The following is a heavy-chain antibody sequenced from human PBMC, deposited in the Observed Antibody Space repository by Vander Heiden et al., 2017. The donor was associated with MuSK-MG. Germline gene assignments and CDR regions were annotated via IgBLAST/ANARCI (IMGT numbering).Heavy chain of an antibody. Sequence: EVQLVESGGGLVQPGGSLRLSCAASGFTFSSYEMNWVRQAPGKGLEWVSYISSSGSTIYYADSVKGRFTISRDNAKNSLYLQMNSLRAEDTAVYYCARASVAVVFDYWGQGTLVTVSS. CDR2: ISSSGSTI. V-gene: IGHV3-48*03. CDR1: GFTFSSYE. J-gene: IGHJ4*02. D-gene: IGHD1-26*01. CDR3: ARASVAVVFDY.